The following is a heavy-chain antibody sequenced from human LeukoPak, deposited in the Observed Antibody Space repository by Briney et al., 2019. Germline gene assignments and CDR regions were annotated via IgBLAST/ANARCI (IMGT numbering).Heavy chain of an antibody. CDR2: IYYSGST. Sequence: PSETLSLTCTVSGGSISSGGYYWSWIRQHPGKGLEWIGYIYYSGSTYYNPSLKSRVTISVDTSKNQFSLKLSSVTAADTAIYYCARRTNGDNWFDPWGQGTLVTVSS. CDR1: GGSISSGGYY. V-gene: IGHV4-31*03. J-gene: IGHJ5*02. CDR3: ARRTNGDNWFDP. D-gene: IGHD2-8*01.